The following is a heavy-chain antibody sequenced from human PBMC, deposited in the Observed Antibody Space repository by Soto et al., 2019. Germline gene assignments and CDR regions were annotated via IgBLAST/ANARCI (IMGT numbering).Heavy chain of an antibody. CDR1: GGTFSSYA. CDR3: ASGGRNVVVPAATPTYYYYGMDV. V-gene: IGHV1-69*01. Sequence: QVQLVQSGAEVKKPGSSVKVSCKASGGTFSSYAISWVRQAPGQGLEWMGGIIPIFGTANYAQKFQGRVTITADESTSTAYMELSSLRSEDTAVYYCASGGRNVVVPAATPTYYYYGMDVWGQGTTVTVSS. J-gene: IGHJ6*02. CDR2: IIPIFGTA. D-gene: IGHD2-2*01.